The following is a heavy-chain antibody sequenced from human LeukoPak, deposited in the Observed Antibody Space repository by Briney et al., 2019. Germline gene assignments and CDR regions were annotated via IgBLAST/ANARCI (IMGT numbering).Heavy chain of an antibody. CDR2: INPNSGGA. Sequence: AASVKVSCKASGYTFTGDYLHWVRQAPGQGLEWMGRINPNSGGANYAQNFQGRVTMTRDTSISTAHMELSRLRSDDTAVYYCARSYCIGTNCYSHLSDYWGQGTLVTVSS. D-gene: IGHD2-2*01. CDR3: ARSYCIGTNCYSHLSDY. CDR1: GYTFTGDY. J-gene: IGHJ4*02. V-gene: IGHV1-2*06.